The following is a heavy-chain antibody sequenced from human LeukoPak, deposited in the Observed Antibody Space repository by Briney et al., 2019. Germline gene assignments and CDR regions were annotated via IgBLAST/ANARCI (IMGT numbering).Heavy chain of an antibody. CDR1: GYTFTSYD. Sequence: ASVKVSCKASGYTFTSYDINWVRQATGQGLEWMGWMNPNSGNTGYAQKFQGRVTITRDTSASTAYMELSSLRSEDTAVCYCARGSSDYPRYFDYWGQGSLVTVSS. D-gene: IGHD3-22*01. V-gene: IGHV1-8*03. CDR3: ARGSSDYPRYFDY. CDR2: MNPNSGNT. J-gene: IGHJ4*02.